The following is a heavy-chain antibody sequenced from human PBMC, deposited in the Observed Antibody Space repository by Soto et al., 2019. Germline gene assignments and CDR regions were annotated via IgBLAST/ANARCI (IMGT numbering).Heavy chain of an antibody. J-gene: IGHJ4*02. D-gene: IGHD3-22*01. CDR1: GYTFTGYA. CDR3: ARGSGYYYWDDY. CDR2: INAGNGNT. V-gene: IGHV1-3*05. Sequence: QVQLEQSGAEEKKPGASVKVSFKASGYTFTGYAMHWVRQAPGQRLEWMGWINAGNGNTKYSQKFQGRVTITRDTSASTAYMELSSLRSEDTAVYYCARGSGYYYWDDYWGQGTLVTVSS.